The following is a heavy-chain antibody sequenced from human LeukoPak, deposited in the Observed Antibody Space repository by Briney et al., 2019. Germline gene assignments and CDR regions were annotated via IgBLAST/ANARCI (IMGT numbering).Heavy chain of an antibody. V-gene: IGHV4-34*01. CDR1: GGSFSGYY. CDR3: ARGPEYYDFWSGYYTDFDY. D-gene: IGHD3-3*01. CDR2: INHSGST. Sequence: SETLSLTRAVYGGSFSGYYWSWIRQPPGKGLEWIGEINHSGSTNYNPSLKSRVTISVDTSKNQFSLKLSSVTAADTAVYYCARGPEYYDFWSGYYTDFDYWGQGTLVTVSS. J-gene: IGHJ4*02.